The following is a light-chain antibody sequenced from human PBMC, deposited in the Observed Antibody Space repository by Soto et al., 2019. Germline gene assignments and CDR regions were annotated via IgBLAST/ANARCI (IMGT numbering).Light chain of an antibody. J-gene: IGLJ1*01. V-gene: IGLV2-14*01. CDR3: SSYAGSPRYV. Sequence: QSVLTQPASVSGSPGQSITISCTGTSSDVGGYNYVSWYQQHPGKAPKLMIYEVSNRPSGVSNRFSGSKSGNTASLTISGLQAEDEADYYCSSYAGSPRYVFGTGTKVTVL. CDR2: EVS. CDR1: SSDVGGYNY.